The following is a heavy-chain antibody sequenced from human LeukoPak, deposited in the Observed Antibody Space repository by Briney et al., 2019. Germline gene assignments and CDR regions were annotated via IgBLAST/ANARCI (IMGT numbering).Heavy chain of an antibody. CDR2: TRNDADMV. Sequence: GGSLRLSCVASGFNFNIYDIHWVRQPPGKGLEWVAVTRNDADMVGVADAVKGRFTLSRDNSKNSLHLQMNSLRPEDTAVYYCAKSLRYCGSGSCYFPDYWGQGTLVTVSS. V-gene: IGHV3-30*02. D-gene: IGHD2-15*01. CDR1: GFNFNIYD. J-gene: IGHJ4*02. CDR3: AKSLRYCGSGSCYFPDY.